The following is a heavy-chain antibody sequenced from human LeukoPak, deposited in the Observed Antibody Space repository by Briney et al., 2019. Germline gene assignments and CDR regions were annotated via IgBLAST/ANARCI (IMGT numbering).Heavy chain of an antibody. J-gene: IGHJ4*02. Sequence: SETLSLICAVYGGSFSGYYWSWIRQPPGKGLEWIGEINHSGSTNYNPSLKSRVTISVDTSKNQFSLKLSSVTAADTAVYYCARTSDFWSGYHDYWGQGTLVTVSS. CDR3: ARTSDFWSGYHDY. CDR2: INHSGST. D-gene: IGHD3-3*01. V-gene: IGHV4-34*01. CDR1: GGSFSGYY.